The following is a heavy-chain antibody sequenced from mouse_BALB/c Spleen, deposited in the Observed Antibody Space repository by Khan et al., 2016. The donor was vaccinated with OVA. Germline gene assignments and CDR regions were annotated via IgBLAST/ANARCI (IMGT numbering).Heavy chain of an antibody. CDR3: TRFPDWPGDALDY. V-gene: IGHV1-5*01. CDR2: IYPGNSDA. Sequence: VQLKQSGTVLARPGASVKMSCKASGYRFTSYWMHWVKQRPGQGLEWIGAIYPGNSDANYNQKFKGKAKLTAVTSASTAYMELSSLTNEDSAVYCCTRFPDWPGDALDYWGQGTSVTVSS. CDR1: GYRFTSYW. J-gene: IGHJ4*01.